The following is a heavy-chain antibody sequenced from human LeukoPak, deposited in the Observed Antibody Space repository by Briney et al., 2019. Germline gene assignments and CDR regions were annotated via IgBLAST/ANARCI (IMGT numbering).Heavy chain of an antibody. D-gene: IGHD4-17*01. CDR1: GGSISSGDYY. CDR3: ARVTRDDYGDNEYFQH. J-gene: IGHJ1*01. Sequence: SSETLSLTCTVSGGSISSGDYYWSRIRQPPGKGLEWIGYIYYSGSTYYNPSLKSRVTISVDTSKNQFSLKLSSVTAADTAVYYCARVTRDDYGDNEYFQHWGQGTLVTVSS. V-gene: IGHV4-30-4*01. CDR2: IYYSGST.